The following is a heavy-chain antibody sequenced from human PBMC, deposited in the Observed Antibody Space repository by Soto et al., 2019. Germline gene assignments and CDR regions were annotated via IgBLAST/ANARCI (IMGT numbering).Heavy chain of an antibody. D-gene: IGHD6-13*01. J-gene: IGHJ5*02. Sequence: QVQLVESGGGVVQPGRSLRLSCAASGFTFSSYAMHWVRQAPGKGLEWVAVISYDGSNKYYADSVKGRFTISRDNSKNTLYLQMNSLRAEDTAVYYCARGYRGYSSSWPIWFDPWGQGTLVTVSS. V-gene: IGHV3-30-3*01. CDR3: ARGYRGYSSSWPIWFDP. CDR2: ISYDGSNK. CDR1: GFTFSSYA.